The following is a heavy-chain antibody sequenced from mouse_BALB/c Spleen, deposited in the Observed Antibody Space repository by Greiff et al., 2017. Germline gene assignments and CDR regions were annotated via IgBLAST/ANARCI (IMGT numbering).Heavy chain of an antibody. D-gene: IGHD2-14*01. Sequence: QVQLQQPGAELVKPGASVKLSCKASGYTFTSYWMHWVKQRPGQGLEWIGEINPSNGRTNYNEKFKSKATLTVDKSSSTAYMQLSSLTSEDSAVYYCERIYRYDESLAWFAYGGQGTLVTVSA. CDR1: GYTFTSYW. CDR2: INPSNGRT. CDR3: ERIYRYDESLAWFAY. V-gene: IGHV1S81*02. J-gene: IGHJ3*01.